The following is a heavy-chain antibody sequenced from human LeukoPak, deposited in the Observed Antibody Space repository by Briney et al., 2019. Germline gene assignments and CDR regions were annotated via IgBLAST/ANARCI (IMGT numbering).Heavy chain of an antibody. J-gene: IGHJ3*01. V-gene: IGHV1-69*04. D-gene: IGHD3-16*01. CDR1: GGTLNDYA. CDR3: VTLSGGDGYHLQSLGMDV. Sequence: SVKVSCKASGGTLNDYAISWVRQAPGQGLEWMGRIIYILDKTSYGQNFQGRVTFTSDKSTGAAYMELTSLRSEDTAMYYCVTLSGGDGYHLQSLGMDVWGQGTMVTVSS. CDR2: IIYILDKT.